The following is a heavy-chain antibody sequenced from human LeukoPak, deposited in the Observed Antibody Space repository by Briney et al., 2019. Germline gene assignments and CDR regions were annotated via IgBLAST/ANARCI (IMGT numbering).Heavy chain of an antibody. CDR1: GFTFSSYW. J-gene: IGHJ5*02. CDR3: ARVVGAAGPNWFDP. V-gene: IGHV3-7*01. CDR2: IKQDGSEK. Sequence: GGSLRLPCAASGFTFSSYWMSWVRQAPGKGLEWVANIKQDGSEKYYVDSVKGRFTISRDNAKNSLYLQMNSLRAEDTAVYYCARVVGAAGPNWFDPWGQGTLVTVSS. D-gene: IGHD6-13*01.